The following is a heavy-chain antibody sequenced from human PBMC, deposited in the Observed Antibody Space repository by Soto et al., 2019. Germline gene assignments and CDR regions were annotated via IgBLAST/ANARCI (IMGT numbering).Heavy chain of an antibody. CDR2: IVVGSGNT. CDR1: GFTFTSSA. D-gene: IGHD5-18*01. Sequence: ASVKVSCKASGFTFTSSAVQWVRQARGQRLEWIGWIVVGSGNTNYAQKFQERVTITRDMSTSTAYMELSSLRSEDTAVYYCARESGYSYGNFDYWGQGTLVTVSS. V-gene: IGHV1-58*01. J-gene: IGHJ4*02. CDR3: ARESGYSYGNFDY.